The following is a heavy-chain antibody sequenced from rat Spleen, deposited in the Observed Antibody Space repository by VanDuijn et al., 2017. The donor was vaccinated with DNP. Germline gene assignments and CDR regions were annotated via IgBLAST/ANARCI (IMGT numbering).Heavy chain of an antibody. CDR3: VRWNSGHFDY. J-gene: IGHJ2*01. V-gene: IGHV5-22*01. D-gene: IGHD4-3*01. CDR1: GFSFSYYY. CDR2: IGSAAYAP. Sequence: EVQLVESGGGLVQPGRSLKLSCAASGFSFSYYYMAWVRQGPTKGLEWVAYIGSAAYAPYYGDSVKGRFTISRDNAKSTLYLQMNSLRSEDMATYYCVRWNSGHFDYWGQGVMVTVSS.